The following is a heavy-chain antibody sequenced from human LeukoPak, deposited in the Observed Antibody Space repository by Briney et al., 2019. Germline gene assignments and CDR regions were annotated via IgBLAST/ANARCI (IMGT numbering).Heavy chain of an antibody. Sequence: GGSLRLSCAASGFTFSSYSMNWVRQAPGKGLEWVSSISSSSSYIYYADSVKGRFTISRDNAKNSLYLQMNSLRTEDTAFYYCAKDIRVAAAGLDYWGQGTLVTVSS. CDR3: AKDIRVAAAGLDY. CDR1: GFTFSSYS. V-gene: IGHV3-21*04. CDR2: ISSSSSYI. D-gene: IGHD6-13*01. J-gene: IGHJ4*02.